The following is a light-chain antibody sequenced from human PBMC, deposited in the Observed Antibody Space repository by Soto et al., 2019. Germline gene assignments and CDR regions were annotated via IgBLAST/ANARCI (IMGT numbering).Light chain of an antibody. CDR1: QSAISN. CDR2: DAS. Sequence: VITQSPATLSVSPGERVTLSCRASQSAISNLAWYQQKPGQTPRLLIYDASTRATDIPARFSGSGSGTDLTLTISSLLSEDFAVYYCHQYYKWPLTFGGGTKVDIK. CDR3: HQYYKWPLT. J-gene: IGKJ4*01. V-gene: IGKV3-15*01.